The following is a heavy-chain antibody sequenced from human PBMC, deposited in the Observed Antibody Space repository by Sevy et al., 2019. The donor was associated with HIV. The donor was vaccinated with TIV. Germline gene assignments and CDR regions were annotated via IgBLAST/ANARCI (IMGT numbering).Heavy chain of an antibody. D-gene: IGHD3-9*01. Sequence: GGSLRLSCAASGFTFSSYGMHWVRQAPGKGLEWVAVISYDGSNKYYADSVKGRFTISRDNSKNTLYLQMNSLGAEDTAVYYCAKDYDILTGYQYYFDYWGQGTLVTVSS. J-gene: IGHJ4*02. CDR3: AKDYDILTGYQYYFDY. CDR1: GFTFSSYG. CDR2: ISYDGSNK. V-gene: IGHV3-30*18.